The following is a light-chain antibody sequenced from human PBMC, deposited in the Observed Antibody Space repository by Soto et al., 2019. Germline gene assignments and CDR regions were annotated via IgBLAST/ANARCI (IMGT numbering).Light chain of an antibody. CDR3: SSYTTSSTVV. CDR2: DVS. CDR1: SSDVTTYNY. V-gene: IGLV2-14*01. Sequence: QSALTQPASVSGSPGQSITISCTGTSSDVTTYNYVSWYQQHSGKAPKLIIYDVSNRPSGVSNRFSGSKSGNTASLTISGLQADDEADYYCSSYTTSSTVVFGGGTKLTVL. J-gene: IGLJ3*02.